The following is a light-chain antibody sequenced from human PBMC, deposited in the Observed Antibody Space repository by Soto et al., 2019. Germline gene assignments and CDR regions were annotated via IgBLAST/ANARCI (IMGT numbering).Light chain of an antibody. Sequence: EIVLTQSPDTLSLSPGEIATLSCTASESVTSSCLAWYQRKPGQAPRLLIHTTSTRATDIPDRFSGSGSGTDFTLTISRLEPEDFAVSYCQQCGGSPLFSFGPGTRVDI. CDR1: ESVTSSC. J-gene: IGKJ3*01. CDR2: TTS. CDR3: QQCGGSPLFS. V-gene: IGKV3-20*01.